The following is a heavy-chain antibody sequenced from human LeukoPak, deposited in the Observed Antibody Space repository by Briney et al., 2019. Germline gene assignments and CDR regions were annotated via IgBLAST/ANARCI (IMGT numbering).Heavy chain of an antibody. CDR3: VSDSSGWYGGD. D-gene: IGHD6-19*01. Sequence: VASVKVSCKASGYTFTSYAMHWVRQAPGQRLEWMGWINAGNGNTKYSQKFQGRVTITRDTSASTAYMELSSLRSEDTAVYYCVSDSSGWYGGDWGQGTLVTVSS. J-gene: IGHJ4*02. CDR1: GYTFTSYA. V-gene: IGHV1-3*01. CDR2: INAGNGNT.